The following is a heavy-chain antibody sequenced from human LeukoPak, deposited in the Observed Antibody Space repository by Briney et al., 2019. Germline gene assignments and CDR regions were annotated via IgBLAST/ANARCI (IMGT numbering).Heavy chain of an antibody. D-gene: IGHD3-10*01. Sequence: ASVKVSCKASGYTFTSYDINWVRQATGQGLEWMGWMNPNSGNTGYAQKFQGRVTMTRNTSISTAYMELSSLRSEDTAVYYCARGLWFGEFYYYYRDVWDKVTTVTVYS. CDR3: ARGLWFGEFYYYYRDV. CDR2: MNPNSGNT. V-gene: IGHV1-8*01. J-gene: IGHJ6*03. CDR1: GYTFTSYD.